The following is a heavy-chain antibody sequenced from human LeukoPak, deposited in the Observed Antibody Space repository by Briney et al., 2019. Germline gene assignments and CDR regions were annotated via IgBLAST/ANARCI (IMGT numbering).Heavy chain of an antibody. CDR1: GFTVSSNY. Sequence: PGGSLRLSCAASGFTVSSNYMSWVRQAPGKGLEWVAVISYDGSNKYYADSVKGRFTISRDNSKNTLYLQMNGLRAEDTAVYYCANQPDTAMVTKVFDYWGQGTLVTVSS. J-gene: IGHJ4*02. CDR3: ANQPDTAMVTKVFDY. D-gene: IGHD5-18*01. CDR2: ISYDGSNK. V-gene: IGHV3-30*18.